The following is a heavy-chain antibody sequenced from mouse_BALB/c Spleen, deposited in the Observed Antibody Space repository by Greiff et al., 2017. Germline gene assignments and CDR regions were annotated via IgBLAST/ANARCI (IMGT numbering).Heavy chain of an antibody. J-gene: IGHJ3*01. Sequence: EVQVVESGGGLVKPGGSLKLSCAASGFTFSSYAMSWVRQTPEKRLEWVASISSGGSTYYPDSVKGRFTISRDNARNILYLQMSSLRSEDTAMYYCARGDYYGYRFAYWGQGTLVTVSA. CDR2: ISSGGST. V-gene: IGHV5-6-5*01. D-gene: IGHD1-2*01. CDR1: GFTFSSYA. CDR3: ARGDYYGYRFAY.